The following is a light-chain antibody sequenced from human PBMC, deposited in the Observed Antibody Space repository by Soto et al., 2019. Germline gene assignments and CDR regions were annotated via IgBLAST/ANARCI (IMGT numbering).Light chain of an antibody. J-gene: IGKJ4*01. CDR2: SAS. Sequence: EIVLTQSPATLSLSPGERATLSCRASQSVRNDLVWYHQKPGQAPRVLIYSASNRATGIPARFSGSGSGTDFTLTISSLEPEDFAVYYCQQRTNWPPTFGGGTEVE. CDR1: QSVRND. V-gene: IGKV3-11*01. CDR3: QQRTNWPPT.